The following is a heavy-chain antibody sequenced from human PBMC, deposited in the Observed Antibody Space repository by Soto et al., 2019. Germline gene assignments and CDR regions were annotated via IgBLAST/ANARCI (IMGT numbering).Heavy chain of an antibody. V-gene: IGHV3-21*01. CDR1: GFTFSSYS. D-gene: IGHD3-10*01. CDR3: ARDFAYGSGSYFYY. Sequence: GGSLRLSCAASGFTFSSYSMNWVRQAPGKGLEWVSSISSSSSYIYYADSVKGRFTISRDNAKNSLYLQMNSLRAEDTSVYYCARDFAYGSGSYFYYWGQGTLVTVSS. J-gene: IGHJ4*02. CDR2: ISSSSSYI.